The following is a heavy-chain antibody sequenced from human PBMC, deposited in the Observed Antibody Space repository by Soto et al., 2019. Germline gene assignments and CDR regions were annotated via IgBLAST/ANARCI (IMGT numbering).Heavy chain of an antibody. CDR3: TKIGPGAEELDY. V-gene: IGHV3-15*01. D-gene: IGHD2-2*01. CDR1: GFTFTNVW. CDR2: IKCKTAGETI. Sequence: EVQLVESGGGLVKPGESLRLSCAVSGFTFTNVWMSWVRQAPGKGLEWVGRIKCKTAGETIDYAAVVKGRFTISRADSKNTLYLQMNSLKTEDTAVYYCTKIGPGAEELDYWGRGTLVTVSS. J-gene: IGHJ4*02.